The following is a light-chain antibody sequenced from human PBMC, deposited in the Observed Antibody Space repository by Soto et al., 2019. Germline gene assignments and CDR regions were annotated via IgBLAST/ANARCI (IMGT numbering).Light chain of an antibody. CDR1: QGLVDNDGYSY. CDR2: RIS. Sequence: VVMTQSPLSMAVTLGEPASVSCRSSQGLVDNDGYSYLSWFHQRPGQSPRRLIYRISNRDSGVPDRISGSGSGTDFTLKISGVEAEDVGVYYCMQGTHWPYTFGQGTHLEI. J-gene: IGKJ2*01. CDR3: MQGTHWPYT. V-gene: IGKV2-30*01.